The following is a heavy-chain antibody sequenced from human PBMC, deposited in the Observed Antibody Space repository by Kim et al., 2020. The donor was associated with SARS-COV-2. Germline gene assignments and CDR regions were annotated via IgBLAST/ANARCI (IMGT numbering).Heavy chain of an antibody. Sequence: GGSLRLSCAASGFTVSSNYMSWVRQAPGKGLEWVSVIYSGGSTYYADSVKGRFTISRDNSKNTLYLQMNSLRAEDTAVYYCARARSYPIFDYWGQGTLVTVSS. CDR2: IYSGGST. CDR1: GFTVSSNY. V-gene: IGHV3-53*01. D-gene: IGHD1-26*01. J-gene: IGHJ4*02. CDR3: ARARSYPIFDY.